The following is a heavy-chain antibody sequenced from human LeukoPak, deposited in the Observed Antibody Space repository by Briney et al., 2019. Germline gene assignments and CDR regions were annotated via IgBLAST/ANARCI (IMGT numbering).Heavy chain of an antibody. D-gene: IGHD7-27*01. CDR2: MNPNSGNT. V-gene: IGHV1-8*02. Sequence: GASVKVSCKASGYTFTSYDINWVRQATGQGLEWMGWMNPNSGNTGYAQKFQGRVTMTRNTSISAAYMELSSLRSEDTAVYFCARSQLGILAFDIWGQGTMVTVSS. CDR1: GYTFTSYD. CDR3: ARSQLGILAFDI. J-gene: IGHJ3*02.